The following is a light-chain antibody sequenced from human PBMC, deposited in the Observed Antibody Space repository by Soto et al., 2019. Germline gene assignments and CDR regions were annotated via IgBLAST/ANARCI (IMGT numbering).Light chain of an antibody. CDR2: EAS. CDR1: QRLVGN. J-gene: IGKJ5*01. Sequence: EIVMTQSPATLSVSPGERATLSCRASQRLVGNLAWFQHKPGQAPRLLLYEASTRATGVPARFSGAGSGTDFTLTISRLEPEDFALYYCQQYGGSPITFGQGTRLEIK. CDR3: QQYGGSPIT. V-gene: IGKV3-15*01.